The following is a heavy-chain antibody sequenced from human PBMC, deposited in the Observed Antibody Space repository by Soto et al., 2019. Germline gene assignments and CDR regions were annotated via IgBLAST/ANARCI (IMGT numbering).Heavy chain of an antibody. Sequence: SETLSLTXTVSDGSIRGYYWSWIRQPPGKGLEWIGYFHYSGISNYNSSLKSRVTMSLDTSKNQFSLKLSSVSAADTAIYYCARGASNWQYFDYWGQGALVTVSS. V-gene: IGHV4-59*01. CDR1: DGSIRGYY. D-gene: IGHD4-4*01. CDR3: ARGASNWQYFDY. CDR2: FHYSGIS. J-gene: IGHJ4*02.